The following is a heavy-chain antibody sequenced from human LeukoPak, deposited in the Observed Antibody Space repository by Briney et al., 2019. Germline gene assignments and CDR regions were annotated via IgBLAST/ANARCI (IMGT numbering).Heavy chain of an antibody. Sequence: GGSLRLSWAASGFTFNSYAMRWGRQAPGKRLEGVAVMISSGGSTYHADSVKGRFTISRDNSKNTLYLQMNSLRADDTALYYCAKSGNYYGSGRKRNFFDYWGQGTLVTVSS. D-gene: IGHD3-10*01. CDR3: AKSGNYYGSGRKRNFFDY. J-gene: IGHJ4*02. CDR1: GFTFNSYA. V-gene: IGHV3-23*01. CDR2: MISSGGST.